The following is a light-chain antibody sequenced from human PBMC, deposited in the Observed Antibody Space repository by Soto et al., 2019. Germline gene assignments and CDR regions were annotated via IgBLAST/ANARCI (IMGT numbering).Light chain of an antibody. CDR1: SSDVGGSNH. J-gene: IGLJ2*01. V-gene: IGLV2-14*01. Sequence: QSALTQPASVSGSPGQSITISCTGTSSDVGGSNHVSWYQQHPGKAPKLMIYVVSNRPSGISNRVSGSKSGNTASLTISGLQAEDEADYYCCSYTSTTLVFGGGTKVTVL. CDR3: CSYTSTTLV. CDR2: VVS.